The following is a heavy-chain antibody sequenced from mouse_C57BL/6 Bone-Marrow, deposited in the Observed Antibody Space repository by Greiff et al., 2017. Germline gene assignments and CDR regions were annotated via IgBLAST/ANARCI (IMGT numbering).Heavy chain of an antibody. CDR1: GYTFTSYW. Sequence: QQSGAALAKPGASVKLSCKASGYTFTSYWMHWVKQRPGQGLEWIGYINPSSGYTKYNQKFKDKATLTADKSSSTAYMQLSSLTYEDSAVYYCARGITTVVAHWYFDVWGTGTTVTVSS. V-gene: IGHV1-7*01. D-gene: IGHD1-1*01. CDR2: INPSSGYT. CDR3: ARGITTVVAHWYFDV. J-gene: IGHJ1*03.